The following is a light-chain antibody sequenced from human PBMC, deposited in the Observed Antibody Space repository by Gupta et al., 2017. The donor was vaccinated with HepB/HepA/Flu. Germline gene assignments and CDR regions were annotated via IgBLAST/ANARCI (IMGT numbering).Light chain of an antibody. J-gene: IGKJ2*01. Sequence: DIQMTQSPSSMSASVGDRVSITCRASQSITTSLNWYQHKAGQPPKLLIYAASTLQSGVPSRFSGSGSGTHFTLTITSLQPEDLATYYCQQSFSTPVYTFGQGTKLEIK. V-gene: IGKV1-39*01. CDR2: AAS. CDR1: QSITTS. CDR3: QQSFSTPVYT.